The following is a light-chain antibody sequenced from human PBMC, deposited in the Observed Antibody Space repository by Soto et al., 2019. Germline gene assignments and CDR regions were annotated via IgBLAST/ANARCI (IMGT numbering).Light chain of an antibody. CDR2: GAS. CDR1: QTVSSSYY. V-gene: IGKV3-20*01. CDR3: QQYVTSPPGYT. Sequence: EVVLTQSPGTLSLSPGERATLSCRTSQTVSSSYYLACYQQKPGQAPRLLIYGASNRASGVPDRFSSGWSGTDFTLTISRLEPEDFAVYYCQQYVTSPPGYTFGQGTELRIK. J-gene: IGKJ2*01.